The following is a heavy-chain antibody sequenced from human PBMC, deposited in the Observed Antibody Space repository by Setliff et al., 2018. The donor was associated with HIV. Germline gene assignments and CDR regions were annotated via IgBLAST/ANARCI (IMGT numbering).Heavy chain of an antibody. CDR3: ARDRNDLWSGTLSGLHAVDI. CDR2: MSYSGSA. D-gene: IGHD3-3*01. J-gene: IGHJ3*02. Sequence: KPSETLSLTCTVSGDSLSSTGDHWGWIRQPPGKGLEWIGSMSYSGSALYSPSLKSRVTISVDTSKNHFSLKLNSVTAADTAVYYCARDRNDLWSGTLSGLHAVDIWGQGTMVTVSS. V-gene: IGHV4-39*07. CDR1: GDSLSSTGDH.